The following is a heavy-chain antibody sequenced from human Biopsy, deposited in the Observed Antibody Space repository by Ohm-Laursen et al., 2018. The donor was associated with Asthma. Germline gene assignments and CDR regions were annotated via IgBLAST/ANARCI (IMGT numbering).Heavy chain of an antibody. D-gene: IGHD3-3*01. CDR3: ARRITIFGVVQKDHGMDA. J-gene: IGHJ6*02. CDR2: ISYGGKT. CDR1: GGSMTPTSHY. V-gene: IGHV4-39*01. Sequence: SDTLSLTCAVSGGSMTPTSHYWDWIRQAPGKGLEWIGYISYGGKTSYNPSLKNRVTISRDTSKNQFSLRLTSVTAADTAVYFCARRITIFGVVQKDHGMDAWGQGTTVNVSS.